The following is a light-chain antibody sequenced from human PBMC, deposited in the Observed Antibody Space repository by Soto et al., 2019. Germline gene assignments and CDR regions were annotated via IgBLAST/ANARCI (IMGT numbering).Light chain of an antibody. Sequence: EIVLTQSPATLSLSPGERATLSCRASQSISSHLVWYQQRPGQAPRLRMYDASNRATGIPARFSGSGSGTDCTRTISSLEPEDFAVYYCQQRPNWPLTFGGGTKVEIK. CDR3: QQRPNWPLT. CDR2: DAS. V-gene: IGKV3-11*01. J-gene: IGKJ4*01. CDR1: QSISSH.